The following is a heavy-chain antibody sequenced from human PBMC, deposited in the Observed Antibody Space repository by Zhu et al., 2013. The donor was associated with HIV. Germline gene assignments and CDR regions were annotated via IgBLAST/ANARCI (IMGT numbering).Heavy chain of an antibody. Sequence: VQLQESGPGLVKPSETLSLTCAVSGYSISSGYYWGWIRQPPGKGLEWIGSIYHSGSTYYNPSLKSRVTISVDGSKNLFSLKLKSVTAADTAVYYCARAIRNEYNYGFYFDYWGQGTLVTVSS. D-gene: IGHD5-18*01. V-gene: IGHV4-38-2*01. CDR2: IYHSGST. J-gene: IGHJ4*02. CDR3: ARAIRNEYNYGFYFDY. CDR1: GYSISSGYY.